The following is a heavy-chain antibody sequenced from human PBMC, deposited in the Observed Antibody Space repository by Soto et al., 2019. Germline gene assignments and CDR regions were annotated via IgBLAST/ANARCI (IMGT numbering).Heavy chain of an antibody. V-gene: IGHV1-69*01. D-gene: IGHD5-18*01. CDR1: GGTFSKDA. CDR2: LIPVFGSP. Sequence: QVQLVQSGAEVKKPGSSVTVSCKTSGGTFSKDAINCVRQAPGQGLEWMGLLIPVFGSPIYAQKFQGRIRIPADESTSTAFIDMGRLRSEDPAVYYCTRVLGYTFEPGKTRYYAMDVWGQGTTVSVSS. J-gene: IGHJ6*02. CDR3: TRVLGYTFEPGKTRYYAMDV.